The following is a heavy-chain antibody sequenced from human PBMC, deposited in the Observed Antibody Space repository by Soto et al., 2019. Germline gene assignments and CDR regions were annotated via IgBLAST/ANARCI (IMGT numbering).Heavy chain of an antibody. CDR3: ARGFYDSSGPVYYFDY. Sequence: PSETLSLTCTVSGGSISSGGYYWSWIRQHPGKGLEWIGYIYYSGGTYYNPSLKSPVTISVDTSKNQFSLKLSSVTAADTAVYYCARGFYDSSGPVYYFDYWGQGTLVTVSS. J-gene: IGHJ4*02. D-gene: IGHD3-22*01. CDR2: IYYSGGT. V-gene: IGHV4-31*01. CDR1: GGSISSGGYY.